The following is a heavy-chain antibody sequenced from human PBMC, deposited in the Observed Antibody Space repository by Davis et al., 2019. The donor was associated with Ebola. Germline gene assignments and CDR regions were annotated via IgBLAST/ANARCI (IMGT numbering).Heavy chain of an antibody. J-gene: IGHJ3*02. V-gene: IGHV6-1*01. D-gene: IGHD5-24*01. Sequence: HPQTLSLTCAISGDSVSGKSGARNWTRQSPPRGLEWLGRTYYTSKWYNHYASSVKSRTTINPDTSKHQFSLQLNSVTPEDTAVYYCARGWLRTGLDIWGQGTMVIVSS. CDR1: GDSVSGKSGA. CDR2: TYYTSKWYN. CDR3: ARGWLRTGLDI.